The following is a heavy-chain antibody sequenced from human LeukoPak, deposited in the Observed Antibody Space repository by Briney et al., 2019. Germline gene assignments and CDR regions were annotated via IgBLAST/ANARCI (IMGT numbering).Heavy chain of an antibody. Sequence: GASVKVSCKASGYTFTSYGISWVRPAPGQGLEWMGWISAYNGNTNYAQKLQGRVTMTTDTSTSTAYMELRSLRSDDTAVYYCARFYLGSVAGAFDIWGQGTMVTVSS. CDR2: ISAYNGNT. J-gene: IGHJ3*02. D-gene: IGHD6-19*01. CDR1: GYTFTSYG. CDR3: ARFYLGSVAGAFDI. V-gene: IGHV1-18*01.